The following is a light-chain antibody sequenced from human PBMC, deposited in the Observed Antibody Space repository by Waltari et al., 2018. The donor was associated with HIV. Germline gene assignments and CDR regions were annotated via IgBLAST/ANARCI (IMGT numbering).Light chain of an antibody. V-gene: IGLV2-23*01. CDR3: CSCATPNTRV. CDR1: SSYVGSCKF. J-gene: IGLJ3*02. Sequence: QSALTQPASVSGSPGQSISISCPGTSSYVGSCKFVSWYQQHPGKAPKLLIYEGTKRPSGVSNRFSASKSGNTASLTISGLQAEDEADYYCCSCATPNTRVFGGGTKLTVL. CDR2: EGT.